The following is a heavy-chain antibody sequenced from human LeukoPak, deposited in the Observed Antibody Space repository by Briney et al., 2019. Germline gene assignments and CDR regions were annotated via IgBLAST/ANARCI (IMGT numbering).Heavy chain of an antibody. Sequence: SETLSLTCAVYGGSFSGYYWSWIRQPPGKGLEWIGEINHSGSTNYNPSLKSRVTISVDTSKNQFSLKLSSVTAADTAVYYCARAGHYYGSGSYYNPFDYWGQGTLVTVSS. CDR1: GGSFSGYY. CDR3: ARAGHYYGSGSYYNPFDY. V-gene: IGHV4-34*01. D-gene: IGHD3-10*01. J-gene: IGHJ4*02. CDR2: INHSGST.